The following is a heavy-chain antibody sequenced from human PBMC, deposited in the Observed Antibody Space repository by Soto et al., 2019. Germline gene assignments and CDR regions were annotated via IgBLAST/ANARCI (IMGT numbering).Heavy chain of an antibody. D-gene: IGHD6-19*01. CDR1: GGSISSYY. CDR2: MNHSGST. Sequence: ETLSLTCTVSGGSISSYYWSWIRQPPGKGLEWIGEMNHSGSTNYNPSLKSRVTISVDTSKNQFSLKLSSVTAADTAVYYCARGSSAVAGGGGVDYWGQGTLVTVSS. J-gene: IGHJ4*02. CDR3: ARGSSAVAGGGGVDY. V-gene: IGHV4-34*01.